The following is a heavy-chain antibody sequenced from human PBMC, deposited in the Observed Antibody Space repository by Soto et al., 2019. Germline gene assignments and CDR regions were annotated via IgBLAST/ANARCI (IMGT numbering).Heavy chain of an antibody. CDR1: GYTFTDYY. Sequence: ASVKVSCKTSGYTFTDYYMHWVRQAPGQGLEWMGWINPNSGGTNYAQKFQGRVTMTSDTSISTAYMELNRLRSDDTAVYYCARDPSPSSGWPGMDVWGQGTTVTVSS. V-gene: IGHV1-2*02. CDR3: ARDPSPSSGWPGMDV. CDR2: INPNSGGT. J-gene: IGHJ6*02. D-gene: IGHD6-19*01.